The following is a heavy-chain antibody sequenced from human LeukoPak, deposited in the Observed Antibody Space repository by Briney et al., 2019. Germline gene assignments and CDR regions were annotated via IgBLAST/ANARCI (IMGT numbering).Heavy chain of an antibody. CDR2: ISGSGGST. CDR1: GFTFSSYA. CDR3: AKDYGYYDSSGYSPLFDY. Sequence: GGSLRLSCAASGFTFSSYAMSWVRQAPGKGLEWVSAISGSGGSTYYADSAKGRFTISRDNSKNTLYLQMNSLRAEDTAVYYCAKDYGYYDSSGYSPLFDYWGQGTLVTVSS. J-gene: IGHJ4*02. V-gene: IGHV3-23*01. D-gene: IGHD3-22*01.